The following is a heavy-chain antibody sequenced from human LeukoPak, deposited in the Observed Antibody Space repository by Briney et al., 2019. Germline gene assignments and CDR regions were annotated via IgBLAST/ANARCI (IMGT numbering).Heavy chain of an antibody. CDR2: INPNSGGT. J-gene: IGHJ4*02. CDR1: GYTFTGYY. CDR3: ARDLGHDIAAAVYY. Sequence: ASVKVSCKASGYTFTGYYMHWVRQAPGQGLEWMGWINPNSGGTNYAQKFQGRVTMTRDTSISTAYMELSRLRSDDTAVYYCARDLGHDIAAAVYYWGQGTLVTVSS. D-gene: IGHD6-13*01. V-gene: IGHV1-2*02.